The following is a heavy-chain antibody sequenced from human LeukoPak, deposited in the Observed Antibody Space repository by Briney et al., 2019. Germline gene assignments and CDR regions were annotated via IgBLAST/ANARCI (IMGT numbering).Heavy chain of an antibody. V-gene: IGHV3-53*01. CDR2: FYVGGAT. CDR1: WFSVTNNY. Sequence: PGGSLRLSGAVSWFSVTNNYMSWVRQAPGKGLEWVSVFYVGGATYYADSVKGRFTISRDNSENTLYLQMKSLRAEDTAVYYCARGDGYNFFDYWGQGTLVTVSS. D-gene: IGHD5-24*01. J-gene: IGHJ4*02. CDR3: ARGDGYNFFDY.